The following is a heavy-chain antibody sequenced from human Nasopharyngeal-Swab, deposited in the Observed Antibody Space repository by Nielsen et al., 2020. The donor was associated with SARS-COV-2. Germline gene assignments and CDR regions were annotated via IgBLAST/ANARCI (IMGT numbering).Heavy chain of an antibody. CDR1: GFTFGSYT. V-gene: IGHV3-48*04. J-gene: IGHJ3*02. Sequence: GESLKISCEASGFTFGSYTMNWVRQAPGKGLEWVSFISSSGSSAYYADSVKGRFTISRDNANNSLYLQMNSLRADDTAVYYCVRDGALIQLWLLPLALDIWGQGTLVTVSS. CDR3: VRDGALIQLWLLPLALDI. D-gene: IGHD5-18*01. CDR2: ISSSGSSA.